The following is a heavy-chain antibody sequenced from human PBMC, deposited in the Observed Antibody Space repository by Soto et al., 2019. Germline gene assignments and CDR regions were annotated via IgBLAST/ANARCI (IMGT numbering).Heavy chain of an antibody. CDR3: ARGVRGYSYGYSDWFDP. J-gene: IGHJ5*02. D-gene: IGHD5-18*01. CDR2: IIPIFGTA. V-gene: IGHV1-69*13. Sequence: SVKVSCKASGGTFSSYAISWVRQAPGQGLEWMGGIIPIFGTANYAQKFQGRVPITADESTSTAYMELSSLRSEDTAVYYCARGVRGYSYGYSDWFDPWGQGTLVTVSS. CDR1: GGTFSSYA.